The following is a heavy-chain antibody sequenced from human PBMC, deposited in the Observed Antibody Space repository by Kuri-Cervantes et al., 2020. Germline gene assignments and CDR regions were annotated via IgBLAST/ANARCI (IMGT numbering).Heavy chain of an antibody. CDR2: INPNSGGT. J-gene: IGHJ5*02. V-gene: IGHV1-2*02. CDR1: GYTFTGYY. CDR3: ARGVSRSWGNWFDP. D-gene: IGHD6-13*01. Sequence: SEKVSCKASGYTFTGYYMHWVRQAPGQGLEWMGWINPNSGGTHYAQKFQGRVTMTRDTSIRTAYMELSRLRSDDTAVYYCARGVSRSWGNWFDPWGQGTLVTVSS.